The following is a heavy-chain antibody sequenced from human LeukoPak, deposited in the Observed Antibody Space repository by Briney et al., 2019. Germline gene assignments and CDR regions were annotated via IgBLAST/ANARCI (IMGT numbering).Heavy chain of an antibody. Sequence: XXRQAXXXXXEXVAVISYDGSNKYYADSVKGRFTISRDNSKNTLYLQMNSLRAEDTAVYYCARSLYSSSPPFDYWGQGTLVTVSS. CDR2: ISYDGSNK. V-gene: IGHV3-30*04. CDR3: ARSLYSSSPPFDY. J-gene: IGHJ4*02. D-gene: IGHD6-13*01.